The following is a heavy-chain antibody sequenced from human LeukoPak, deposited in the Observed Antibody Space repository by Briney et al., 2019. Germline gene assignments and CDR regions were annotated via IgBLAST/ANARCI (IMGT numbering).Heavy chain of an antibody. CDR3: ARAPNYQCSGDSCYSWACDY. J-gene: IGHJ4*02. CDR2: IYYSGIT. D-gene: IGHD2-15*01. V-gene: IGHV4-39*01. CDR1: GGSISSSPYY. Sequence: SETLTLTCTVSGGSISSSPYYWGWIRQPPGQGLEWIVSIYYSGITFYNPSLKRRVTISVDTSNNQFSLKLTSVTAADTAVYYCARAPNYQCSGDSCYSWACDYWGQGTPVTVSS.